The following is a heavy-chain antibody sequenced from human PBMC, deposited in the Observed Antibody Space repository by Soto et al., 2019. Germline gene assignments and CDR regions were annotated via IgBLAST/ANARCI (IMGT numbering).Heavy chain of an antibody. CDR1: GFTFSSYW. CDR2: IKQDGSEK. CDR3: ARGGDYYGSGSYYNGAVLCAFGI. J-gene: IGHJ3*02. D-gene: IGHD3-10*01. Sequence: GGSLRLSCAASGFTFSSYWMSWVRQAPGKGLEWVANIKQDGSEKYYVDSVKGRFTISRDNAKNSLYLQMNSLRAEDTAVYYCARGGDYYGSGSYYNGAVLCAFGIWGQETMVTVSS. V-gene: IGHV3-7*01.